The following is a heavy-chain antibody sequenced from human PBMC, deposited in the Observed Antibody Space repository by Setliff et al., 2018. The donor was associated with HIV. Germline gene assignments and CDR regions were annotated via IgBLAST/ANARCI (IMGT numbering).Heavy chain of an antibody. CDR1: GGTFSSYA. V-gene: IGHV1-69*13. D-gene: IGHD3-22*01. CDR2: IIPIFGTA. J-gene: IGHJ4*02. Sequence: ASVKVSCKASGGTFSSYAISWVRQAPGQGLEWMGGIIPIFGTANYAQKFQGRVTITADESTSTAYMELSSLRAEDTAVYYCARGGNYYDSSGGFDYWGQGTLVTVSS. CDR3: ARGGNYYDSSGGFDY.